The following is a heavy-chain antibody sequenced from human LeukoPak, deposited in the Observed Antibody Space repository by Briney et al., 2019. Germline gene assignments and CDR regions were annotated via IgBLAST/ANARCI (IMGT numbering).Heavy chain of an antibody. CDR2: ISSSSSYI. J-gene: IGHJ6*03. V-gene: IGHV3-21*01. CDR3: ARDAEAYSSSSYYYYYYYMDV. Sequence: GGSLRLSCAASGFTFSSYSMNWVRQAPGKGLEWVSSISSSSSYIYYADSVKGRFTISRDNAKNSLYLQMNSLRAEDTAVYYCARDAEAYSSSSYYYYYYYMDVWGKGTTVTVSS. CDR1: GFTFSSYS. D-gene: IGHD6-6*01.